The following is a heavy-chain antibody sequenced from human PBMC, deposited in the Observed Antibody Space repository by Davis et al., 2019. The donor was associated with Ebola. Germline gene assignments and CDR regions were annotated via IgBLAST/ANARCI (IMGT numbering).Heavy chain of an antibody. Sequence: PGGSLRLSCAASGFTFSNAWMSWVRQAPGKGLEWVGRIKSKTDGGTTDYAAPVKGRFTISRDDSKNTLYLQMNSLKTEGTAVYYCTTDPAYSSSWYRDDYWGQGTLVTVSS. CDR1: GFTFSNAW. CDR3: TTDPAYSSSWYRDDY. J-gene: IGHJ4*02. D-gene: IGHD6-13*01. V-gene: IGHV3-15*01. CDR2: IKSKTDGGTT.